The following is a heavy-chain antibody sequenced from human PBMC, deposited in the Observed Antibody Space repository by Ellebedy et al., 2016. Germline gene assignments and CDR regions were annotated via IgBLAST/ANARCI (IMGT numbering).Heavy chain of an antibody. J-gene: IGHJ3*02. CDR3: ARDGRDLAFDI. CDR1: GFTFSSYA. V-gene: IGHV3-64*01. Sequence: GESLKISXAASGFTFSSYAMHWVRQAPGKGLEYVSAISSNGGSTYYANSVKGRFTISRDNSKNTLYLQMGSLRAEDMAVYYCARDGRDLAFDIWGQGTMVTVSS. CDR2: ISSNGGST. D-gene: IGHD5-24*01.